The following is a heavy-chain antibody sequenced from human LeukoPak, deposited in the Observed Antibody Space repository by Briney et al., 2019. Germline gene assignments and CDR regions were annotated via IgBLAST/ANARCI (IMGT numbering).Heavy chain of an antibody. CDR1: GYRFTSYW. J-gene: IGHJ4*02. D-gene: IGHD1-26*01. Sequence: GESLKISCKGSGYRFTSYWIGWVRQMPGEGLEWMGIIYPDDSDTKNSPSFQGQVTISADKSVNTAYLQWSSLKASDTAMYYCARHDEWELPDYWGQGTLVTVSS. V-gene: IGHV5-51*01. CDR2: IYPDDSDT. CDR3: ARHDEWELPDY.